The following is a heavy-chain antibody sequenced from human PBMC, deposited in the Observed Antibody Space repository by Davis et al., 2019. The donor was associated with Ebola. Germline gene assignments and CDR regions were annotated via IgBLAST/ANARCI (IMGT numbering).Heavy chain of an antibody. Sequence: GESLKISCAASGFIFSNFAMSWVRQAPGKGLEWVSALSGSGGLSYYADSVKGRFTISRDNSKNTLYLQMNSLTAEDTAVYYCARGSFGDSVFDYWGQGTLVTVSS. CDR3: ARGSFGDSVFDY. J-gene: IGHJ4*02. CDR2: LSGSGGLS. D-gene: IGHD4-17*01. V-gene: IGHV3-23*01. CDR1: GFIFSNFA.